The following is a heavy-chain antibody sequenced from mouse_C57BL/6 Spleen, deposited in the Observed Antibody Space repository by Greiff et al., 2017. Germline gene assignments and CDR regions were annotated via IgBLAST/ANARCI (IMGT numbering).Heavy chain of an antibody. Sequence: QVQLQQPGAELVRPGSSVKLSCKASGYTFTSYWMDWVKQRPGQGLEWIGNIYPSDSETHYNQKFKDKATLTVDKSSSTAYMQLSSLTSEDSAVYYCARGGRGSTMITEWYFDVWGTGTTVTVSS. CDR3: ARGGRGSTMITEWYFDV. V-gene: IGHV1-61*01. CDR2: IYPSDSET. J-gene: IGHJ1*03. CDR1: GYTFTSYW. D-gene: IGHD2-4*01.